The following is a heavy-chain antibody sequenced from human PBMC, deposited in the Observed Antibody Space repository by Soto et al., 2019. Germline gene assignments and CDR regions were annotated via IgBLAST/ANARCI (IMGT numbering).Heavy chain of an antibody. V-gene: IGHV3-48*01. CDR3: APADRGLLWFGEYESRSPTVFAP. Sequence: PGGSLRLSCAASGFTFSSYSMNWVRQAPGKGLEWVSYISSSRSTIYYADSVKGRFTISRDNAKNSLYLQMNSLRAEDTAVYYCAPADRGLLWFGEYESRSPTVFAPWGQRTPVTVSS. CDR1: GFTFSSYS. J-gene: IGHJ5*02. CDR2: ISSSRSTI. D-gene: IGHD3-10*01.